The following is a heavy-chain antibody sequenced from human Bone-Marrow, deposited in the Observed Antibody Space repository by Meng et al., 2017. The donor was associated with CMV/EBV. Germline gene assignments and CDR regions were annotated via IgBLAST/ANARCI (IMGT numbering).Heavy chain of an antibody. CDR1: GFTVSSNY. J-gene: IGHJ4*02. D-gene: IGHD2-2*01. Sequence: ESLKISCAASGFTVSSNYMSWVRQPPGKGLEWIGEINHSGSTNYNPSLKSRVTISVDTSKNQFSLKLSSVTAADTAVYYCARGQRVDCSSTSCLNFDYWGQGTLVTVSS. CDR2: INHSGST. CDR3: ARGQRVDCSSTSCLNFDY. V-gene: IGHV4-34*01.